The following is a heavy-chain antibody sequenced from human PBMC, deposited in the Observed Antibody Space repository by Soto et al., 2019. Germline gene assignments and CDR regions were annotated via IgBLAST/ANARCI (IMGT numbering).Heavy chain of an antibody. V-gene: IGHV4-34*01. CDR3: ARAENSGPSNWFDP. D-gene: IGHD6-19*01. Sequence: SETLSLTCAVHGDSFSDSYWNWIRQPPGKGLEWIGEIDHGGRTRYNPSLKSRVTISVDASKDQFSLSLSSVTAADTAVYLCARAENSGPSNWFDPWGQGSLVTVSS. J-gene: IGHJ5*02. CDR1: GDSFSDSY. CDR2: IDHGGRT.